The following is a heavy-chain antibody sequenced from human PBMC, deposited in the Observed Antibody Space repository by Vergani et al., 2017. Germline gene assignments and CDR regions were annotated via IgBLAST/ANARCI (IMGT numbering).Heavy chain of an antibody. D-gene: IGHD5-12*01. V-gene: IGHV3-49*03. CDR2: IRSKAYGGTT. CDR1: GFTFGDYA. Sequence: EVQLVESGGGLVQPGRSLRLSCTASGFTFGDYAMSWFRQAPGKGLGWVGFIRSKAYGGTTEYAASVKGRFTISSDDSKSIVYLQMNSLKTEDTAVYDCTRERNGGYEGCYYYYYMDVWGKGTTVTVSS. CDR3: TRERNGGYEGCYYYYYMDV. J-gene: IGHJ6*03.